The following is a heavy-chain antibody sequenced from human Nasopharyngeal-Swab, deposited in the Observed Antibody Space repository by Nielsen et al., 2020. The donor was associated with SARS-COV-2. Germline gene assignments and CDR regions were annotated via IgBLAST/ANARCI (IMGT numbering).Heavy chain of an antibody. Sequence: ASVKVSCKASGYTFTSYDINWVRQATGQGLEWVGWMNPNSGNTGYAQKFQGRVTITRNTSISTAYMELSSLRSEDTAVYYCASACSSTSCSYYYYGMDVWGQGTTVTVSS. J-gene: IGHJ6*02. CDR1: GYTFTSYD. CDR3: ASACSSTSCSYYYYGMDV. CDR2: MNPNSGNT. V-gene: IGHV1-8*01. D-gene: IGHD2-2*01.